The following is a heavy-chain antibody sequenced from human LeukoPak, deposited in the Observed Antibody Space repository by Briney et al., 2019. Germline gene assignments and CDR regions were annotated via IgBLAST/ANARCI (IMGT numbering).Heavy chain of an antibody. CDR2: ISAYNGNT. Sequence: ASVKVSCKASGYTFTSYGISWVRQAPGQGLEWMGWISAYNGNTNYAQKLQGRVTMTTDTSTSTAYMELRSLRSDDTAVYYCARDLWTYGSGSYPNDYWGQGTLVTVSS. CDR1: GYTFTSYG. V-gene: IGHV1-18*01. J-gene: IGHJ4*02. CDR3: ARDLWTYGSGSYPNDY. D-gene: IGHD3-10*01.